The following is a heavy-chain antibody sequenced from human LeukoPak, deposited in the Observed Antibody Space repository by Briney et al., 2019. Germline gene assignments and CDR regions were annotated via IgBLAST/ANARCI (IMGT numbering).Heavy chain of an antibody. CDR1: GGSFSGYY. D-gene: IGHD3/OR15-3a*01. CDR3: ARGGRTGAPPLKY. J-gene: IGHJ4*02. V-gene: IGHV4-34*01. Sequence: SETLSLTCAVYGGSFSGYYWSWVRQPPGKGLEWVGEINHSGSTNYNPSLKSRVTISVDTSKNQFSLKLSSVTAADTAVYYCARGGRTGAPPLKYWGQGTLVTVSS. CDR2: INHSGST.